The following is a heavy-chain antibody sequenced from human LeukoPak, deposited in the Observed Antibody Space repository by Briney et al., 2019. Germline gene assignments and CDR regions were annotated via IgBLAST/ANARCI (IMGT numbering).Heavy chain of an antibody. V-gene: IGHV3-49*03. D-gene: IGHD4-17*01. J-gene: IGHJ4*02. CDR3: TRNTVTVHFDY. Sequence: GGSLRLSCSASGFTFDDYAVGWFRQAPGKGLEWVGFIRSKAFGGTPEYAASVKGRFTISRDDSKSIAYLQMNSLKTEDTAVYYCTRNTVTVHFDYWSQGTLVTVSS. CDR1: GFTFDDYA. CDR2: IRSKAFGGTP.